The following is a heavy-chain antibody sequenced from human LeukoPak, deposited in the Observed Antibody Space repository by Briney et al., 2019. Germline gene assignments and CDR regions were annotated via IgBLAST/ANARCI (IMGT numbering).Heavy chain of an antibody. V-gene: IGHV3-30*18. D-gene: IGHD3-10*01. J-gene: IGHJ6*02. Sequence: QAGGSLRLSCAASGFTFSSYGMHWVRQAPGKGLEWVAVISYDGSNKYYADSVKGRFTISRDNSKNTLYLQMNSLRAEDTAVYYCAKDRGYYFYAMDVWGQGTTVTVSS. CDR2: ISYDGSNK. CDR1: GFTFSSYG. CDR3: AKDRGYYFYAMDV.